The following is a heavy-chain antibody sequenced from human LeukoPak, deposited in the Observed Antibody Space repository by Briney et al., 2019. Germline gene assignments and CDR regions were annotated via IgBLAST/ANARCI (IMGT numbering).Heavy chain of an antibody. Sequence: GGSLRLSCAASGFTFSSYAMSWVRQAPGKGLEWVSAISGSGGSTYYADSVKGRFTISRDNSKNTLYLQMNSLRAEDTAVYYCARDPDYDILTGPGGFDPWGQGTLVTVSS. J-gene: IGHJ5*02. V-gene: IGHV3-23*01. CDR3: ARDPDYDILTGPGGFDP. CDR2: ISGSGGST. D-gene: IGHD3-9*01. CDR1: GFTFSSYA.